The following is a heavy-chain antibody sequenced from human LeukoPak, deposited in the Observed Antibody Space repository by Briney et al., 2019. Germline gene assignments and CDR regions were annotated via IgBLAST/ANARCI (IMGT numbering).Heavy chain of an antibody. J-gene: IGHJ4*02. CDR2: IYYSGST. D-gene: IGHD6-19*01. Sequence: SETLSLTCNVSGGSIRSYYWSWIRQSPGEGLQWIGFIYYSGSTNYNPSLESRVTISVDTSKNQFSLRLTSVTTADTAVYYCARRVAVAGRNHFDDWGQGTLVTVSS. V-gene: IGHV4-59*01. CDR1: GGSIRSYY. CDR3: ARRVAVAGRNHFDD.